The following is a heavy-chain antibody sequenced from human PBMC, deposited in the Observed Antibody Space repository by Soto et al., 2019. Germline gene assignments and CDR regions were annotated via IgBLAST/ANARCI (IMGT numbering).Heavy chain of an antibody. CDR1: GDSVSSNRAA. CDR3: ARCEAAAGNNWFDP. V-gene: IGHV6-1*01. D-gene: IGHD6-13*01. CDR2: TYYRSKWYN. Sequence: SQTLSLTCAISGDSVSSNRAAWNWIRQSPSRGLEWLGRTYYRSKWYNDYAVSVKSRITINPDTSKNQFSLQLNSVTPEDTAVYYCARCEAAAGNNWFDPWGQGILVTVSS. J-gene: IGHJ5*02.